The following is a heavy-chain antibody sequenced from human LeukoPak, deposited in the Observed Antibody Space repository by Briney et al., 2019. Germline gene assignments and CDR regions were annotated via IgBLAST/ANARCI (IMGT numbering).Heavy chain of an antibody. V-gene: IGHV1-2*02. CDR3: ARGTIGSYSSVHD. Sequence: APVKVSCKASGYTFTGYYIHWVRQAPGQGLEWVGWINPKSGGTDYAQRLQGRVTMTTDTSIATAYMDLSRLTPDDTAVYFCARGTIGSYSSVHDWGQGTLVTVSS. CDR1: GYTFTGYY. D-gene: IGHD1-26*01. J-gene: IGHJ1*01. CDR2: INPKSGGT.